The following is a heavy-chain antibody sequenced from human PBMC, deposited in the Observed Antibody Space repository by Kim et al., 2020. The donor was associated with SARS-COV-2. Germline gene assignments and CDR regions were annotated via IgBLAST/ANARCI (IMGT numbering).Heavy chain of an antibody. CDR3: ANTPNIYGEKFNDY. V-gene: IGHV3-21*01. Sequence: GGSLRLSCAASGFSFNTYSMNWVRQAPGKGLEWVSSIGSTCRDMYYADSVRGRFTISRDNAKNSLYLQMNSLRAEDTAMYYCANTPNIYGEKFNDYWGQGTLVTVSS. J-gene: IGHJ4*02. D-gene: IGHD4-17*01. CDR2: IGSTCRDM. CDR1: GFSFNTYS.